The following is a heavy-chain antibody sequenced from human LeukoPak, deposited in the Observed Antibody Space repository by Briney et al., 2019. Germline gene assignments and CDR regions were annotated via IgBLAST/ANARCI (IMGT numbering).Heavy chain of an antibody. J-gene: IGHJ3*01. CDR2: IYTGGGT. CDR1: ESIVSGNY. V-gene: IGHV3-66*01. Sequence: GGSLRLSCAASESIVSGNYMTWVRQAPGKGPEWLSVIYTGGGTYYADSVKGRFTISRDTSKTTVYLQMNSLRGDDTAIYYCAHYDFWSGHALDVWGQGTMVTVSS. D-gene: IGHD3-3*01. CDR3: AHYDFWSGHALDV.